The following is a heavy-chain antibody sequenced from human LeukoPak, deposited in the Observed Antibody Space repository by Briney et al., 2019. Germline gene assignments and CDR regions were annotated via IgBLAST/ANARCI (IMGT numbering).Heavy chain of an antibody. J-gene: IGHJ3*02. CDR2: IKSKTDGGTT. V-gene: IGHV3-15*01. CDR3: TTVWGYYGSGSYYGPDAFDI. Sequence: GGSLRLSCAASGFTFSNAWMSWVRQAPGKGLEWVGRIKSKTDGGTTDYAAPVKGRFTISRDDSKNTLYLQMNSLKTEDTAVYYCTTVWGYYGSGSYYGPDAFDIWGQGTMVTVSS. D-gene: IGHD3-10*01. CDR1: GFTFSNAW.